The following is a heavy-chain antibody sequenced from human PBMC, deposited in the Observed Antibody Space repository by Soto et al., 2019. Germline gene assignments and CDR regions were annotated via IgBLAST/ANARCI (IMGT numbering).Heavy chain of an antibody. D-gene: IGHD3-9*01. CDR1: GFTFSSYW. J-gene: IGHJ6*03. Sequence: EVQLVESGGGLVQPGGSLRLSCAASGFTFSSYWMSWVRQAPGKGLEWVANIKQDGSEKYYVDSVKGRFTISRDNAKNSLYLQMNSLRAEDTAVYYCARDHASAYFDWLPTYYYSYMDVWGKGTTVTVSS. CDR3: ARDHASAYFDWLPTYYYSYMDV. V-gene: IGHV3-7*01. CDR2: IKQDGSEK.